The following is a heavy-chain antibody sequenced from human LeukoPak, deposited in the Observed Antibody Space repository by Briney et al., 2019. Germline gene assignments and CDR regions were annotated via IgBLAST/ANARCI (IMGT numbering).Heavy chain of an antibody. CDR2: IYHSGST. J-gene: IGHJ4*02. Sequence: SETLSLTCAVSGYSISSGYYWGWIRQPPGKGLESIGSIYHSGSTYYNPSLKSRVTISVDTSKNQFSLKLSSVTAADTAVYYCARHGFGYSSSSRVDYWGQGTLVTVSS. CDR3: ARHGFGYSSSSRVDY. D-gene: IGHD6-6*01. V-gene: IGHV4-38-2*01. CDR1: GYSISSGYY.